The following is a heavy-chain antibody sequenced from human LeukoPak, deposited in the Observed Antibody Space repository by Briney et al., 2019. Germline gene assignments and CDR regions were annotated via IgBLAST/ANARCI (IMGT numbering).Heavy chain of an antibody. CDR2: IYYSGST. Sequence: SVSLSLTCTVSVGSVSSGSYYWSWIRQPPGKGLEWIGYIYYSGSTNYNPSLKSRVTISVDTSKNQFSLKLSSVTAADTAVYYCARSTYYYDSSGYYYFDYWGQGTLVTVSS. D-gene: IGHD3-22*01. V-gene: IGHV4-61*01. CDR1: VGSVSSGSYY. CDR3: ARSTYYYDSSGYYYFDY. J-gene: IGHJ4*02.